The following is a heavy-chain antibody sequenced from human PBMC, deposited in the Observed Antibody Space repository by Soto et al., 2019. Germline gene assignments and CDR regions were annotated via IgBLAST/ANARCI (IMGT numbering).Heavy chain of an antibody. CDR3: ARSSRSYFDY. CDR1: GYIFSTYT. J-gene: IGHJ4*02. CDR2: INAANGNT. Sequence: ASVKVSCKASGYIFSTYTMHWVRQAPGQRLEWMGWINAANGNTKYSQNFQGRVTISRDTSASTAYLELSSLRSEDTAMYYCARSSRSYFDYWGQGTLVTVSS. V-gene: IGHV1-3*01.